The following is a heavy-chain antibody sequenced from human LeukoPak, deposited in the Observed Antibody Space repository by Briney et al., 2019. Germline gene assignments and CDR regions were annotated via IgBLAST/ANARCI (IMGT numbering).Heavy chain of an antibody. CDR1: GGSISSCY. Sequence: NPSETLSLTRTVSGGSISSCYWSWIRQPAGKGLEWIGRIYTSGSTNYNPSLKSRVTMSVDTSKNQFSLKLSSVTAADTAVYYCARERLFYYSNYLFDYWGQGTLVTVSS. V-gene: IGHV4-4*07. CDR3: ARERLFYYSNYLFDY. D-gene: IGHD4-11*01. CDR2: IYTSGST. J-gene: IGHJ4*02.